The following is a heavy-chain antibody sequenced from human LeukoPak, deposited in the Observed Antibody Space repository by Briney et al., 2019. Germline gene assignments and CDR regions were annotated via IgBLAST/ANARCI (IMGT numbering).Heavy chain of an antibody. CDR1: GYSFTSYW. CDR2: IYPGDSDT. Sequence: AGESLKISCKCSGYSFTSYWIGWVRQMPGKGLDRMGIIYPGDSDTRYSPSFQGQVTISADKSISTAYLQWSSLKASDTAMYYCASMAAAGTGYFDYWGQGTLVTVSS. J-gene: IGHJ4*02. D-gene: IGHD6-13*01. V-gene: IGHV5-51*01. CDR3: ASMAAAGTGYFDY.